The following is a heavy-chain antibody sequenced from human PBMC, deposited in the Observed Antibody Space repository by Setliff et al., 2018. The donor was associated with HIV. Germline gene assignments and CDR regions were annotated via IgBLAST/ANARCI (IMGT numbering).Heavy chain of an antibody. CDR1: GVSISGHF. J-gene: IGHJ4*02. CDR2: IYTSGTP. CDR3: ARLIHTGLLYFDY. V-gene: IGHV4-4*09. Sequence: SETLSLTCFVSGVSISGHFWGWIRQPPGKGLEWIGYIYTSGTPEYNPSLASRVTISLDTSRDQFSLNLRSVTAADTALYFCARLIHTGLLYFDYWGLGMLVTVSS. D-gene: IGHD2-8*02.